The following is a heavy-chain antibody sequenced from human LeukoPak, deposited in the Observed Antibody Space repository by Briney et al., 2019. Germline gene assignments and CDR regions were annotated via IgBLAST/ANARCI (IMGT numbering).Heavy chain of an antibody. CDR2: INHSGST. J-gene: IGHJ4*02. CDR1: GGSFSGYY. Sequence: KSSETLSLTCAVYGGSFSGYYWSWIRQPPGKGLEWIGEINHSGSTNYNPSLKSRVTISVDTSKNQFSLKLSSVTAADTAVYYCARVSLVATFPIDYWGQGTLVTVSS. D-gene: IGHD5-12*01. V-gene: IGHV4-34*01. CDR3: ARVSLVATFPIDY.